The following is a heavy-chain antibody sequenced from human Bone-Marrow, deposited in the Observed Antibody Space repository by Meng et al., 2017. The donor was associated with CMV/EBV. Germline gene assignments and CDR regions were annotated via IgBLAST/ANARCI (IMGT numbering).Heavy chain of an antibody. J-gene: IGHJ5*02. CDR2: IGSSSSCI. D-gene: IGHD6-6*01. CDR3: TRSRRAQLVRVWCDT. V-gene: IGHV3-21*01. CDR1: GLTFSSYS. Sequence: GGSLRLSCAASGLTFSSYSMNWVRQAPGKGLEWVSSIGSSSSCIYYADSVKGRFTISRDNAKNSLYLQMNSLRAGDTAVYYCTRSRRAQLVRVWCDTWGQGTLVTVSS.